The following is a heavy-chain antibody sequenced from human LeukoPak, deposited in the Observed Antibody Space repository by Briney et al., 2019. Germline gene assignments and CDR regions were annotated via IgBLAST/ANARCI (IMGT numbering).Heavy chain of an antibody. J-gene: IGHJ6*03. V-gene: IGHV3-23*01. CDR2: ISGSGGST. CDR1: GFTFSSYA. CDR3: AKGMAYYYYYMDV. Sequence: GGSLRLSCAASGFTFSSYAMRWVRQAPGKGLEWVSAISGSGGSTYYADSVKGRFTTSRDNSKNTLYLQMNSLRAEDTAVYYCAKGMAYYYYYMDVWGKGTTVTVSS. D-gene: IGHD2-8*01.